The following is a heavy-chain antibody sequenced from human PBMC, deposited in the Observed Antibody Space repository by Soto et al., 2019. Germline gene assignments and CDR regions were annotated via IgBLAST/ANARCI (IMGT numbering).Heavy chain of an antibody. CDR2: IIPIFGTA. D-gene: IGHD1-26*01. V-gene: IGHV1-69*13. CDR1: GGTFSSYA. CDR3: ATNTGSYSPFYFDY. Sequence: AVKVSCKASGGTFSSYAISWVRQAPGQGLEWMGGIIPIFGTANYAQKFQGRVTITADESTSTAYMELRSLRSEDTAVYYCATNTGSYSPFYFDYWGQGNLVTVSS. J-gene: IGHJ4*02.